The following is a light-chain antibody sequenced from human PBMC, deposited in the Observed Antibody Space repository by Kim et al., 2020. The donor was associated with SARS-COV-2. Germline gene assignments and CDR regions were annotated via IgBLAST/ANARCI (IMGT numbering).Light chain of an antibody. V-gene: IGKV1-5*03. Sequence: AFVGDRVTVPCRASQSISSWLAWYQQKPGTSPKLLIYRASTLESGVPSRFSGSGSGTDFTLTITSLQPDDFATYYCQQYDTYPITFGQGTRLEIK. CDR3: QQYDTYPIT. CDR2: RAS. CDR1: QSISSW. J-gene: IGKJ5*01.